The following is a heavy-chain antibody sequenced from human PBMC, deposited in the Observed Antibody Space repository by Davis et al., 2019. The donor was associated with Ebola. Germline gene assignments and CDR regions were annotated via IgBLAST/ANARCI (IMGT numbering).Heavy chain of an antibody. D-gene: IGHD1-26*01. Sequence: GESLKISCAASVFTFNTYAMAWVRQAPGKGLEWVSAISGSGASTYYADSVKGRFTISRDNSKNTLYLQMNSLRVEDTAAYYCASIVYSYNYAMDVWGQGTTVTVSS. J-gene: IGHJ6*02. CDR1: VFTFNTYA. V-gene: IGHV3-23*01. CDR3: ASIVYSYNYAMDV. CDR2: ISGSGAST.